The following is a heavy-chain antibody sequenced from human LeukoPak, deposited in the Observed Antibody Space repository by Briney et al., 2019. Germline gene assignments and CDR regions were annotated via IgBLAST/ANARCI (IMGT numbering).Heavy chain of an antibody. CDR3: AKSHHVTAIDY. CDR2: ISSSSSTI. D-gene: IGHD2-21*02. J-gene: IGHJ4*02. CDR1: GFTFSSYS. V-gene: IGHV3-48*01. Sequence: PGGSLRLSCAASGFTFSSYSMNWVRQAPGKGLEWVSYISSSSSTIYYADSVKGRFTISRDNSKNTLYLQMNSLRADDTAVYYCAKSHHVTAIDYWGQGTLVTVSS.